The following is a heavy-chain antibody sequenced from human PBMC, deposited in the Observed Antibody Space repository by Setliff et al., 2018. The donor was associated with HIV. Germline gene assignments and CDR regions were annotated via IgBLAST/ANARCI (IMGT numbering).Heavy chain of an antibody. CDR2: VYYSGST. Sequence: LSLTCTVSGGAISSRGHGYYWGWVRQAPGGGPEWIGSVYYSGSTYYNPSLKSRVTISLDTSKNQLSLGLTSMTAADTAVYYCARSQQDTIFGVVIFDYWGQGKMVTVSS. J-gene: IGHJ4*02. D-gene: IGHD3-3*01. V-gene: IGHV4-39*01. CDR3: ARSQQDTIFGVVIFDY. CDR1: GGAISSRGHGYY.